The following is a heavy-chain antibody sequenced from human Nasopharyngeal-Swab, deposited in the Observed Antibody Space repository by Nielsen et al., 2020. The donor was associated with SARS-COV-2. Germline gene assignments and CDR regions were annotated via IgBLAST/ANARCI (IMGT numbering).Heavy chain of an antibody. D-gene: IGHD1-20*01. J-gene: IGHJ3*02. CDR3: ARGITGTRRPDAFDI. V-gene: IGHV3-30*03. CDR2: ISYDGSNK. Sequence: GESLKISCAASGFTFSSYGMHWVRQAPGKGLEWVAVISYDGSNKYYADSVKGRFTISRDNSKNTLYLQMNSLRAEDTAVYYCARGITGTRRPDAFDIWGRGTMVTVSS. CDR1: GFTFSSYG.